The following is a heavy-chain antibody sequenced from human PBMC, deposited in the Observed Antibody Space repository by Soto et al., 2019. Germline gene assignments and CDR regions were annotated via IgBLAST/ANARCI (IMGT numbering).Heavy chain of an antibody. CDR2: IHNSRGTT. V-gene: IGHV3-48*03. J-gene: IGHJ4*02. D-gene: IGHD3-22*01. Sequence: GGSLRLSCAASGFTFSSYEMMWVRQAPGKGLEWVSFIHNSRGTTYYADSVKGRFTISRDNAQNSLYLQMSSLRAEDTAVYYCATSLSGYYYSYWGQGTLVTVSS. CDR3: ATSLSGYYYSY. CDR1: GFTFSSYE.